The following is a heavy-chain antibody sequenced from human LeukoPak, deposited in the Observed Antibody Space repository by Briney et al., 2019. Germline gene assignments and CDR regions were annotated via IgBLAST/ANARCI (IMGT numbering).Heavy chain of an antibody. J-gene: IGHJ4*02. D-gene: IGHD3/OR15-3a*01. Sequence: GGSLRLSCAASGFTFSSYAMHWVRQAPGKGLEWVAVISYDGSNKYYADSAKGRFTISRDNSKNTLYLQMNSLRAEDTAVYYCARGTGGIDYWGQGTLVTVSS. CDR3: ARGTGGIDY. CDR2: ISYDGSNK. V-gene: IGHV3-30-3*01. CDR1: GFTFSSYA.